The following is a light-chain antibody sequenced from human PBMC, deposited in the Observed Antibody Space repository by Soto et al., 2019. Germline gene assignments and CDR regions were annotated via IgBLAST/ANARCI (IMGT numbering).Light chain of an antibody. CDR3: QQSYSLPPLT. V-gene: IGKV1-39*01. CDR1: QTISIY. J-gene: IGKJ4*01. Sequence: EIQMTQAPSSLSASVGDRVTITCRASQTISIYLNWYQQKPGKAPILLISAASSLQTGVPSRFNGSGSGTDFTLTISSLQPEDFATYYCQQSYSLPPLTFGGGTRVEIK. CDR2: AAS.